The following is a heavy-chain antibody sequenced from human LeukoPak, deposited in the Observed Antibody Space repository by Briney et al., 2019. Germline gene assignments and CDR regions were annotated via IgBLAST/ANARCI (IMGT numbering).Heavy chain of an antibody. CDR3: ARHWARGFVVVVAAFDY. CDR1: GGSFSGYY. D-gene: IGHD2-15*01. CDR2: INHSGST. J-gene: IGHJ4*02. Sequence: PSETLSLTCAVYGGSFSGYYWSWIRQPPGKGLEWIGEINHSGSTNYNPSLKSRVTISVDTSKNQFSLKLSSVTAADTAVYYCARHWARGFVVVVAAFDYWGQGTLVTVSS. V-gene: IGHV4-34*01.